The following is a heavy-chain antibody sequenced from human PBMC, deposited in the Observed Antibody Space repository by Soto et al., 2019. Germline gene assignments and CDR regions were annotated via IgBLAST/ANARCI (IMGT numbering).Heavy chain of an antibody. J-gene: IGHJ6*02. CDR3: ARMNVDSYQFYYAMDV. CDR1: GFSLTTGKMG. V-gene: IGHV2-26*01. Sequence: SGPTLVNPTETLTLTCTVPGFSLTTGKMGVSWIRQPPGKALEWLAHIFSDNERSYSTSLQGRLTISKDTSGSQVVLSMTNVDPVDTATYYCARMNVDSYQFYYAMDVWGQGTTVTVSS. CDR2: IFSDNER. D-gene: IGHD4-17*01.